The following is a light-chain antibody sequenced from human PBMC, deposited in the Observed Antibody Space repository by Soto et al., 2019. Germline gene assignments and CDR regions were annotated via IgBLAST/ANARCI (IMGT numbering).Light chain of an antibody. CDR1: QTVATN. Sequence: EVVMTQSPPTVSVAPGERATLSARTTQTVATNLDCYQQKPGQARGLLISGASNRAAAISDRFRGSGSGTEFTLTISSLRHEESAIYYGQQYFECSTMTVGQGTKVEIK. J-gene: IGKJ1*01. CDR2: GAS. CDR3: QQYFECSTMT. V-gene: IGKV3-15*01.